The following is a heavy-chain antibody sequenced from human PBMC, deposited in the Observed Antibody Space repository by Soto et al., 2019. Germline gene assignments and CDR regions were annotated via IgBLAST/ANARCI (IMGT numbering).Heavy chain of an antibody. CDR1: GFTFSSYA. CDR3: ARDYYKYYDSSGYYRSPAY. J-gene: IGHJ4*02. V-gene: IGHV3-30-3*01. D-gene: IGHD3-22*01. Sequence: LILSCAASGFTFSSYAMHWVRQAPGKGLEWVALISYDGSDKDYADSVKGRFTISRDNSRNTLFLQMNSLRAEDTAVYYCARDYYKYYDSSGYYRSPAYWGQGTLVTVS. CDR2: ISYDGSDK.